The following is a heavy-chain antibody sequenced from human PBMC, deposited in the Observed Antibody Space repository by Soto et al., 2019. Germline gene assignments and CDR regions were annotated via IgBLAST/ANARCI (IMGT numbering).Heavy chain of an antibody. J-gene: IGHJ3*02. CDR1: GGSISSNGYS. CDR2: LYYSGST. V-gene: IGHV4-31*03. CDR3: ARAPCHLFYAFDI. Sequence: SETLSLTCTVSGGSISSNGYSWSWIRQHPGKGLEWIGFLYYSGSTYYNPALKSRVIISVDMSKNQFSLKLNSVTAADTAVYYCARAPCHLFYAFDIWGQGTMVTVSS.